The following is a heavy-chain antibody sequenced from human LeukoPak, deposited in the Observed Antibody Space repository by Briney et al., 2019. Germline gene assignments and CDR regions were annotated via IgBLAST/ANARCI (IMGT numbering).Heavy chain of an antibody. CDR2: TYYRSKWYN. J-gene: IGHJ5*02. D-gene: IGHD1-26*01. CDR1: GDSVSNTGSG. V-gene: IGHV6-1*01. Sequence: SQTLSLTCAISGDSVSNTGSGWHWIRQSPSRGLEWLGRTYYRSKWYNSSAVSVKGRITINPDTSKNQFSLQLNSVSPEDTAVYHCARGGSYSFDPWGQGTLVTVSS. CDR3: ARGGSYSFDP.